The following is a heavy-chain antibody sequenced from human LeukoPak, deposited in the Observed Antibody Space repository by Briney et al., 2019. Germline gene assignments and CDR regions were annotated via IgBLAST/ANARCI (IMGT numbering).Heavy chain of an antibody. D-gene: IGHD2-15*01. CDR3: ARGGPYYYYGMDV. Sequence: GGSLRLSCAASGFTFSSYSMNWVRQAPGKGLEWVSYISSSSSTIYYADSVKGRFTISRDNSKNTLYLQMNSLRAEDTAVYYCARGGPYYYYGMDVWGQGTTVTVSS. V-gene: IGHV3-48*01. J-gene: IGHJ6*02. CDR2: ISSSSSTI. CDR1: GFTFSSYS.